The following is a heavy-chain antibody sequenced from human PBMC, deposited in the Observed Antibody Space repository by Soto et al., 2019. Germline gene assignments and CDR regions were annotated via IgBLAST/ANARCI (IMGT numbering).Heavy chain of an antibody. J-gene: IGHJ4*02. CDR2: ISSSSDNI. Sequence: HPGGSLRLSCVASGFRYSDHSMTWVRQSPGKGLQWIAYISSSSDNIYYAESVRGRFTVSRDNAKNALFLEMNSLRDDDTATYYCARLPKGSLVTAWGQGTRVTVSS. CDR1: GFRYSDHS. D-gene: IGHD2-21*02. CDR3: ARLPKGSLVTA. V-gene: IGHV3-48*02.